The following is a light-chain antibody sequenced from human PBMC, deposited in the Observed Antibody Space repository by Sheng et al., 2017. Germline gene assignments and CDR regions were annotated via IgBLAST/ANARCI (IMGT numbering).Light chain of an antibody. CDR3: GTWDSRLSGGRV. CDR1: SPNIGKNF. J-gene: IGLJ2*01. V-gene: IGLV1-51*02. Sequence: QSVLTQPPSVSAAPGQRVTISCSGSSPNIGKNFVSWYQQLPGTAPKVLIYENNKRPSGIPDRFSGSKSGTSATLGITGLQTGDEADYYCGTWDSRLSGGRVLGGGTKLTVL. CDR2: ENN.